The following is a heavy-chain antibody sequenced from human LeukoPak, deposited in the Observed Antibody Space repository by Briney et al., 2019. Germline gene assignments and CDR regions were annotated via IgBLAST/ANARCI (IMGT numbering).Heavy chain of an antibody. CDR1: GFTFSSYS. Sequence: GGSLRLSCAASGFTFSSYSMNWVRQAPGKGLEWVSSISSSSSYIYYADSVKGRFTISRDNAKNSLYQQMNSLRAEDTAVYYCARDPENYYGSGSFDYWGQGTLVTVSS. CDR3: ARDPENYYGSGSFDY. V-gene: IGHV3-21*01. CDR2: ISSSSSYI. J-gene: IGHJ4*02. D-gene: IGHD3-10*01.